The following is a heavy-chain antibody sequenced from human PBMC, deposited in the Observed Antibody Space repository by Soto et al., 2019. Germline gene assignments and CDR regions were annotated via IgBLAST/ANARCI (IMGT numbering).Heavy chain of an antibody. Sequence: QVQLQQSGPGLVKPSETLSLTCTVSSGPDSSHNWGWIRQPPGRGLEWIGYVYYTGGTSYNPSLKSRVTISAATSTNPISLTLSSVTAADTAVYYCVRQGIGNLHGLVDVWGHGTTVSVSS. CDR3: VRQGIGNLHGLVDV. V-gene: IGHV4-59*08. J-gene: IGHJ6*02. CDR1: SGPDSSHN. CDR2: VYYTGGT. D-gene: IGHD1-1*01.